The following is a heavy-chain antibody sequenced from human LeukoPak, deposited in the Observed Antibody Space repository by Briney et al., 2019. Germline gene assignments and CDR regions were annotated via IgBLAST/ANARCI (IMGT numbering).Heavy chain of an antibody. V-gene: IGHV3-23*01. J-gene: IGHJ4*02. D-gene: IGHD2-15*01. CDR1: GFTFSSYA. Sequence: PGGSLRLSCAASGFTFSSYAMSWVRQAPGKGLEWVSAISGSGGSTYYADSVRGRFTISRNNSKNTPYLQMNSLRAEDTAVYYCAKDLSSVVVVAATPFGYWGQGTLVTVSS. CDR2: ISGSGGST. CDR3: AKDLSSVVVVAATPFGY.